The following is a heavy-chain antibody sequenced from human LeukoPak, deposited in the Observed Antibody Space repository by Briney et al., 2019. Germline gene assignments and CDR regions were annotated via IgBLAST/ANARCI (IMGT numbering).Heavy chain of an antibody. CDR3: ARDYYDTTLYHFDY. J-gene: IGHJ4*03. CDR1: GGSISSSS. V-gene: IGHV3-21*01. D-gene: IGHD3-22*01. CDR2: ISSSSSYI. Sequence: PSETLSLTCTVSGGSISSSSYYWGWIRQPPGKGLEWVSSISSSSSYIYYADSVKGRFTISRDNAKNSLYLQMNSLRAEDTAVYYCARDYYDTTLYHFDYWGQGTMVTVSS.